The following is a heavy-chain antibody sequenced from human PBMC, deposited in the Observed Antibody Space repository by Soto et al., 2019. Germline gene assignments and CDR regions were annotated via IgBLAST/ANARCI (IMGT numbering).Heavy chain of an antibody. J-gene: IGHJ6*02. CDR3: ARSKVSGSGSYYAPDFYYYYGMDV. CDR2: IYYSGST. CDR1: GCSISSGGYY. D-gene: IGHD3-10*01. Sequence: SETLSLTCTVSGCSISSGGYYWSGIRQHPGKGLEWIGYIYYSGSTYYNPSLKSRVTISIDTSKNQFSLKVTSVTAADTAVYYCARSKVSGSGSYYAPDFYYYYGMDVWGQGTTVTVSS. V-gene: IGHV4-31*03.